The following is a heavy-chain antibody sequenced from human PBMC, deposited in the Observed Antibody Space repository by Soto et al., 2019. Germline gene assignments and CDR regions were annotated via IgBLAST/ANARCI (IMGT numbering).Heavy chain of an antibody. Sequence: GGSLRLSCAASGFTFSSYAMHWVRQAPGKGLEWVAVISYDGSNKYYADSVKGRFTISRDNSKNTLYLQMGSLRAEDTAVYYCASTSGWYRAFDIWGQGTMVTVSS. CDR3: ASTSGWYRAFDI. J-gene: IGHJ3*02. CDR1: GFTFSSYA. CDR2: ISYDGSNK. D-gene: IGHD6-19*01. V-gene: IGHV3-30-3*01.